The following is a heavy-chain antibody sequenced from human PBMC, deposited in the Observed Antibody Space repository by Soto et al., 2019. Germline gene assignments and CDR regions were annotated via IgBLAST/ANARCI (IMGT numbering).Heavy chain of an antibody. J-gene: IGHJ6*02. V-gene: IGHV5-51*01. CDR3: ARHEATYYHYYGMDV. CDR2: IHPGESDT. CDR1: GYSFTTYW. Sequence: PGESLKISCKIYGYSFTTYWIAWLRQMPWKGLEWMGSIHPGESDTRYSPSFQGQVTISADRSITTAYLQWSSLKASDTAMYYCARHEATYYHYYGMDVWGQGTTVTVS.